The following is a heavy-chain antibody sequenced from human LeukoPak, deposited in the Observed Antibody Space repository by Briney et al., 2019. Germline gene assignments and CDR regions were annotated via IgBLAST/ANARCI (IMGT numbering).Heavy chain of an antibody. D-gene: IGHD3-22*01. J-gene: IGHJ4*02. Sequence: SETLSLTCTVPDGSISSDSYYWGWIRQPPGKGLEWIGSIYYSGSTYYGPSLQSRVTISVDTSKHQFSLKLSSVTAADTAVYYCSRGVEDYYDSSGYYYWGQGTLVTVSS. CDR3: SRGVEDYYDSSGYYY. CDR2: IYYSGST. CDR1: DGSISSDSYY. V-gene: IGHV4-39*07.